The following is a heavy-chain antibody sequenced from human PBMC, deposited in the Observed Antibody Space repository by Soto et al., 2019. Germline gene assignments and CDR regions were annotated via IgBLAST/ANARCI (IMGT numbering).Heavy chain of an antibody. CDR3: AQTGPWNGLEYGLDV. CDR2: ITAAKDDT. Sequence: QVQLVQSGAEVKKPGASVKISCQASGFSLNTYDLHWVRQAPRQSLEWMGRITAAKDDTKYSQSVQGRFTISWDTSANTSYFEMSGLRSEDTAVYYCAQTGPWNGLEYGLDVWGQGTTV. D-gene: IGHD1-1*01. CDR1: GFSLNTYD. J-gene: IGHJ6*02. V-gene: IGHV1-3*01.